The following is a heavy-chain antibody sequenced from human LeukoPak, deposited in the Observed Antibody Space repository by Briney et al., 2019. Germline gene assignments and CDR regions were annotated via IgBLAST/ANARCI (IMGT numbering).Heavy chain of an antibody. CDR2: ISDSGNNA. Sequence: PGGSLRLSFAASGFTFSSYSITWVRQAPGKGLEGVSAISDSGNNAYYADFVKGRFTISRDNSKNSLYLQKKSLRVEDTALFYFSKESKYYPWGQGTLVTVSS. CDR3: SKESKYYP. V-gene: IGHV3-23*01. D-gene: IGHD3-10*01. CDR1: GFTFSSYS. J-gene: IGHJ5*02.